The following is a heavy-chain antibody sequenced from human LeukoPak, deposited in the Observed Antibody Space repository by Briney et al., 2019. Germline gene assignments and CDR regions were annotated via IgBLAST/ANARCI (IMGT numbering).Heavy chain of an antibody. V-gene: IGHV3-53*01. CDR1: GFTVSSNY. D-gene: IGHD1-14*01. CDR3: ANYRKPQGLDY. J-gene: IGHJ4*02. CDR2: IYSGGST. Sequence: PGGSLRLSCAASGFTVSSNYMSWVRQAPGKGLEWVSVIYSGGSTYYADSVKGGFTISRDNSKNTLFLQMTSLRAEDTAVYYCANYRKPQGLDYWGQGTLVTVSS.